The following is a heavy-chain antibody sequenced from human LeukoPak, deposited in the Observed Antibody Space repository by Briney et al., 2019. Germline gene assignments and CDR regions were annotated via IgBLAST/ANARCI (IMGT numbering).Heavy chain of an antibody. J-gene: IGHJ5*02. CDR2: IIPIFGTA. CDR1: GGTFSSYA. V-gene: IGHV1-69*13. D-gene: IGHD2-2*02. CDR3: AREALDEIVVVPAAIMGNWFDP. Sequence: EASVKVSCKASGGTFSSYAISWVRQAPGQGLEWMGGIIPIFGTANYAQEFQGRVTITADESTSTAYMELSSLRSEDTAVYYCAREALDEIVVVPAAIMGNWFDPWGQGTLVTVSS.